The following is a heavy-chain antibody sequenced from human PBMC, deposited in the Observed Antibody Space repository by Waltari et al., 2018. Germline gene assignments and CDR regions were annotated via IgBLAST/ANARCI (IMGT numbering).Heavy chain of an antibody. J-gene: IGHJ6*02. V-gene: IGHV3-33*01. CDR1: GFTFSSYG. Sequence: QVQLVASGGGVVQPGRSLRLSCAASGFTFSSYGMHWDRQAPGKGLEWVAVIWYDGSNKYYADSVKGRFTISRDNSKNTLYLQMNSLRAEDTAVYYCARDTIGGAARSYYYYGMDVWGQGTTVTVSS. CDR3: ARDTIGGAARSYYYYGMDV. D-gene: IGHD6-6*01. CDR2: IWYDGSNK.